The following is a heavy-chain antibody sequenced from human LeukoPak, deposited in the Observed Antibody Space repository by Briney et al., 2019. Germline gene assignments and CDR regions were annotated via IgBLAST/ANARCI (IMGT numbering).Heavy chain of an antibody. CDR1: GGTFSSYA. J-gene: IGHJ6*03. D-gene: IGHD2-15*01. V-gene: IGHV1-69*01. Sequence: GASVKVSCKASGGTFSSYAISWVRQAPGQGLEWMGGIIPIFGTANYAQKFQGRVTITADESTSTAYMELSSLRSEDTAVYYCARDRIDHYYKDVWGKGTTVTVSS. CDR3: ARDRIDHYYKDV. CDR2: IIPIFGTA.